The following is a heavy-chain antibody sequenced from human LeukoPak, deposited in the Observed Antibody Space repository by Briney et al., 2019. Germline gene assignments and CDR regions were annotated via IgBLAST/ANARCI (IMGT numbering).Heavy chain of an antibody. V-gene: IGHV1-46*01. Sequence: ASVKVSCKASGYTFTSYYMHWVRQAPGQGLEWMGIINPSGGSTSYAQKFQGRVTMTRDTSTSTVYMELSSLRSEDMAVYYWAREDIVVVPAAIGGFAPWGKGTLVTFSS. J-gene: IGHJ5*02. CDR1: GYTFTSYY. CDR3: AREDIVVVPAAIGGFAP. D-gene: IGHD2-2*01. CDR2: INPSGGST.